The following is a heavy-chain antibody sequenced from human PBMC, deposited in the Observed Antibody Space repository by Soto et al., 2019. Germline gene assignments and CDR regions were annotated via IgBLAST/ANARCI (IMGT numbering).Heavy chain of an antibody. Sequence: QVQLQQWGAGLLKPSETLSLTCAVDGGYFSGYYGSWIRQPPGKGLEWIGEVNHSGSTTYNSSLKSRVTISVDTASNQFSLRLTSATAADTSVYFCAGTGPTYGFDVWGQGTLVIVSS. J-gene: IGHJ3*01. D-gene: IGHD2-8*02. V-gene: IGHV4-34*01. CDR2: VNHSGST. CDR1: GGYFSGYY. CDR3: AGTGPTYGFDV.